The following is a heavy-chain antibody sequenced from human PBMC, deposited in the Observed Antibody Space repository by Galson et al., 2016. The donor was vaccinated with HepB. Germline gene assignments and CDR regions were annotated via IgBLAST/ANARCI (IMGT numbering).Heavy chain of an antibody. V-gene: IGHV3-48*04. CDR3: VRDRDVEMAKSYYYYYGMDV. Sequence: LRLSCAASGFTFSSYSMNWVRQAPGKGLEWLSYISSSSRTIYYAASVKGRFTISRDNAKNSLYLQMNSLRAEDTAVYYCVRDRDVEMAKSYYYYYGMDVWGQGTTVTVSS. J-gene: IGHJ6*02. D-gene: IGHD5-24*01. CDR1: GFTFSSYS. CDR2: ISSSSRTI.